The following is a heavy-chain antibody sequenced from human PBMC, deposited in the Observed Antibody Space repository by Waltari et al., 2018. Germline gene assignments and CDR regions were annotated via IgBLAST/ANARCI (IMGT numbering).Heavy chain of an antibody. CDR1: GVTFSSYP. CDR2: ISSGSSYI. D-gene: IGHD2-15*01. Sequence: EVQLVGSGGGLVKPGGSLRLSCAASGVTFSSYPVNWVRQAPGKGLEWVSSISSGSSYIYDADSVKGRFTISRDNAKNSLYLQMNSLRVEDTAVYYCAREWGVMVGTAGFYFDYWSQGALVTVSS. V-gene: IGHV3-21*01. J-gene: IGHJ4*02. CDR3: AREWGVMVGTAGFYFDY.